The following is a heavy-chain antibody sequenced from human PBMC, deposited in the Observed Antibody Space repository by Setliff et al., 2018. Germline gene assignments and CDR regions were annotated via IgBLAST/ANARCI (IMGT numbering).Heavy chain of an antibody. J-gene: IGHJ5*02. Sequence: GASVKVSCKASGYTFTGYYMHWVRQAPGQRLEWMGWISAYNGNTNYAQKLQGRVTMTTDTSTSTAYMELRSLRSDDTAVYYCARGYSSSWQSRMGFDPWGQGTLVTVSS. V-gene: IGHV1-18*04. CDR1: GYTFTGYY. CDR3: ARGYSSSWQSRMGFDP. D-gene: IGHD6-13*01. CDR2: ISAYNGNT.